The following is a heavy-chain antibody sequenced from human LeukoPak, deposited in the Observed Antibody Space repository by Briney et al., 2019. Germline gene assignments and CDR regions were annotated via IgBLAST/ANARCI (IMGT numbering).Heavy chain of an antibody. V-gene: IGHV4-59*01. CDR3: ARAPWTYYFDY. Sequence: PSETLSLTCTVSGGSISSYYWSWIRQPPGKRLEWIGYIYYSGSTNYNPSLKSRVTISVDTSKNQFSLKLSSVTAADTAVYYCARAPWTYYFDYWGQGTLVTVSS. CDR2: IYYSGST. CDR1: GGSISSYY. J-gene: IGHJ4*02. D-gene: IGHD3/OR15-3a*01.